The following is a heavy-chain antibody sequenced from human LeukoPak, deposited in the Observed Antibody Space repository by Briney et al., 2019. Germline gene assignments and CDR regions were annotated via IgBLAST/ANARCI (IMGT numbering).Heavy chain of an antibody. CDR2: IYSTGIT. V-gene: IGHV4-39*01. CDR3: ASSPSTVWLEKWFDP. D-gene: IGHD6-19*01. Sequence: IYSTGITYYNPSLKSRGTISVDTSKNQFSLKLPSMTVADTAVYYCASSPSTVWLEKWFDPWGQGTQVSVSA. J-gene: IGHJ5*02.